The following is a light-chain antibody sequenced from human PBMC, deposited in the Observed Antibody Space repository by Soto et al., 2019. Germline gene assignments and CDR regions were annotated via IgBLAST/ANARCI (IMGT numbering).Light chain of an antibody. V-gene: IGKV1-5*03. CDR1: QTISSW. J-gene: IGKJ1*01. Sequence: DIQMTQSPSTLSGSVGDRVTITCRASQTISSWLAWYQQKPGKAPKLLIYKASTLKSGVPSRFSGSGSGKEFTLNISSLQPDDFATYYCQHCNSYSEAFGQGTKVELK. CDR2: KAS. CDR3: QHCNSYSEA.